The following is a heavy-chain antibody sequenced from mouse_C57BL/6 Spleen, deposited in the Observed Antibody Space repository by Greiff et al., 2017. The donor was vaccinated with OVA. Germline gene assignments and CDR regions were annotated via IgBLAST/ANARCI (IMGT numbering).Heavy chain of an antibody. CDR1: GYTFTSYW. V-gene: IGHV1-64*01. D-gene: IGHD2-4*01. CDR3: ARDDYDGGAWFAY. Sequence: VQLQQPGAELVKPGASVKLSCKASGYTFTSYWMHWVKQGPGQGLEWVGMIHPKSGSTNYNEKFKSKATLTVDKSSSTAYMQLSSLTSEDSAVHYCARDDYDGGAWFAYWGQGTLVTVSA. CDR2: IHPKSGST. J-gene: IGHJ3*01.